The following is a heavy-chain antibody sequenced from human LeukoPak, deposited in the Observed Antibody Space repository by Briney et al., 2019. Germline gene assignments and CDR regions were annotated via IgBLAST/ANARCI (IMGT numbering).Heavy chain of an antibody. CDR1: GFTFDDYA. Sequence: PGGSLRLSCAASGFTFDDYAMHWVRQAPGKGLEWVSGISWNSGSIGYADSVKGRFTISRDNAKNSLYLQMNSLRAEDTALYYCAKDKRRYSYGYGDAFDIWGQGTMVTVSS. CDR2: ISWNSGSI. CDR3: AKDKRRYSYGYGDAFDI. D-gene: IGHD5-18*01. J-gene: IGHJ3*02. V-gene: IGHV3-9*01.